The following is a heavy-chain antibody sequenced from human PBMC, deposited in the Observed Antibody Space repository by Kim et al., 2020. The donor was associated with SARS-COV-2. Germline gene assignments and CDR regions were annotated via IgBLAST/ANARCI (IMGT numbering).Heavy chain of an antibody. Sequence: SETLSLTCTVSGGSINTNSYYWAWIRQPPGKGLEWIGSVFYSGITYYNPSLKSRVTISIDTPENQFSMKLHSVTAADTAVYYCARSNYKFDSWFDPWGQGTLVTVSS. V-gene: IGHV4-39*01. CDR2: VFYSGIT. CDR3: ARSNYKFDSWFDP. D-gene: IGHD1-7*01. CDR1: GGSINTNSYY. J-gene: IGHJ5*02.